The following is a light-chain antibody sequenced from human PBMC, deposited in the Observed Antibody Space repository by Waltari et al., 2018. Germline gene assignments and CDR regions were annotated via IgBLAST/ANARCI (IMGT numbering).Light chain of an antibody. CDR1: SSDVGFFNF. CDR3: SSYTGRSTLYV. V-gene: IGLV2-14*01. Sequence: QSALTQPASVSGSPGQSITIPSTGTSSDVGFFNFVSWYQHPPCIVPKLMIYEVSNRPSGVATLCAGSKSGNTASLTISERQADAEADYYCSSYTGRSTLYVFGTGTKVTVL. J-gene: IGLJ1*01. CDR2: EVS.